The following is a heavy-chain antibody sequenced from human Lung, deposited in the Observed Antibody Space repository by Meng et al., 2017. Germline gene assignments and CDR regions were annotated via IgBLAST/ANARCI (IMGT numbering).Heavy chain of an antibody. D-gene: IGHD1/OR15-1a*01. V-gene: IGHV3-7*01. Sequence: GESLKISCEASGFTSSSYWMSWVRQAPGKGLEWVANIKPDGSEKFYVDSVKDRFTISRDNAKNSLYLQMNSLRAEDTAVYYCATDGGPTWEQLLYYFQHWGQGTLVTVSS. J-gene: IGHJ1*01. CDR2: IKPDGSEK. CDR1: GFTSSSYW. CDR3: ATDGGPTWEQLLYYFQH.